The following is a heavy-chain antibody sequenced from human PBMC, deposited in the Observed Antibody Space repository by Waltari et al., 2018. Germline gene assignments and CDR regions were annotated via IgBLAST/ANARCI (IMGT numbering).Heavy chain of an antibody. CDR2: MSYSGAT. J-gene: IGHJ3*01. Sequence: QLQLQESGPGLVKPSETLSLTRSVSGGSISSHRHYWVWSRQPPGQGLEWIGTMSYSGATYSSPSLNSRVTISRDTSKNQLSLKLASMTAADTAVYFCATYLGASLGTAAFDVWGQGTMVTVSS. CDR3: ATYLGASLGTAAFDV. D-gene: IGHD1-1*01. CDR1: GGSISSHRHY. V-gene: IGHV4-39*01.